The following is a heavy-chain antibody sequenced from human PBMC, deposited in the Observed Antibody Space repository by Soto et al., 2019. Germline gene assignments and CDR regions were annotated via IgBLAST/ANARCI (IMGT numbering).Heavy chain of an antibody. CDR3: ARVDSGWHDY. Sequence: SETLSLTCTVSGGSISSYYWSWIRQPPGKGLEWIGYIFYTGNTDYNPSLKSRVTISVDTSKNEFSLKLTSVTTADTAVYYCARVDSGWHDYWGQGTLATVSS. V-gene: IGHV4-59*01. CDR1: GGSISSYY. CDR2: IFYTGNT. J-gene: IGHJ4*02. D-gene: IGHD6-19*01.